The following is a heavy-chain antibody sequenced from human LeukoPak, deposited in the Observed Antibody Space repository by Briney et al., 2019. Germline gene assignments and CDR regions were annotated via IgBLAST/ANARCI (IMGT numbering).Heavy chain of an antibody. V-gene: IGHV4-34*01. CDR2: IYHNGGT. CDR1: GGSFSGYY. D-gene: IGHD3-10*01. J-gene: IGHJ4*02. Sequence: PSETLSLTCAVYGGSFSGYYWGWIRQPPGKGLEWIGIIYHNGGTYYNPSLESRVTLSVDTSKNQFSLKLTSVTAADTAFYYCAGDRDPITLVRGVFDSWGQGSLVTVSS. CDR3: AGDRDPITLVRGVFDS.